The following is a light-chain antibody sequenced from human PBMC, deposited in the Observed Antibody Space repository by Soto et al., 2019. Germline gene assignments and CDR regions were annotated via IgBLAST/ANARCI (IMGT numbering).Light chain of an antibody. CDR3: QQSYNTPLT. Sequence: DIQITQSPSSLSSSVGDRVTITCLASQSISSYLNWYQQRPGKAPKLLIYAASSLQSGVPSRFSGSISGTDFTLTISSLQPEDFATYYCQQSYNTPLTFGPGTKVDIK. J-gene: IGKJ3*01. CDR2: AAS. V-gene: IGKV1-39*01. CDR1: QSISSY.